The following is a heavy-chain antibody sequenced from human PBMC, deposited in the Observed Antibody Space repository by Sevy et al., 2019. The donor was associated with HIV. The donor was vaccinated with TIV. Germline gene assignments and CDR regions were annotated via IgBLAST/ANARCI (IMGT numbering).Heavy chain of an antibody. V-gene: IGHV3-53*01. Sequence: GGSLRLSCAASGFTVSSNYMSWVRQAPGKGLEWVSVIYSGGSTYYADSVKGRFTISRDNSKNTLYLQMNSLRAEDTAVYYCARGGYYASSGYYIPAESPSAFDIWGQGTMVTVSS. CDR3: ARGGYYASSGYYIPAESPSAFDI. J-gene: IGHJ3*02. D-gene: IGHD3-22*01. CDR1: GFTVSSNY. CDR2: IYSGGST.